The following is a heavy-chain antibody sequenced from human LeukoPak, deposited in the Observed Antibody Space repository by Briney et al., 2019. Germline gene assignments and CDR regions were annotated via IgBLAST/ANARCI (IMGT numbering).Heavy chain of an antibody. CDR2: FDPEDGET. J-gene: IGHJ4*02. Sequence: ASVKVSCKVSGYTLTELSMHWVRQAPGKGLEWMGGFDPEDGETIYAQKLQGRVTMTEDTSTDTACMELSSLRSEDTAVYYCATDLMIVTLSGGYWGQGTLVTVSS. CDR3: ATDLMIVTLSGGY. CDR1: GYTLTELS. V-gene: IGHV1-24*01. D-gene: IGHD3-22*01.